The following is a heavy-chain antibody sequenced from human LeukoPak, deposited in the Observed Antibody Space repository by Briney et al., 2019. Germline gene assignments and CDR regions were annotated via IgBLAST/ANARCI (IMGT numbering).Heavy chain of an antibody. CDR2: INPNGGGT. CDR1: GYTFTGYY. Sequence: ASVRVSCKASGYTFTGYYMHWVRQAPGQGLEWMGWINPNGGGTNYAQKFQGRVTMTRDTSISTAYMEMSRLRADDKAVYYCARAVSRVRVRGVPCLDYWGQGTLVTVSS. CDR3: ARAVSRVRVRGVPCLDY. V-gene: IGHV1-2*02. D-gene: IGHD3-10*01. J-gene: IGHJ4*02.